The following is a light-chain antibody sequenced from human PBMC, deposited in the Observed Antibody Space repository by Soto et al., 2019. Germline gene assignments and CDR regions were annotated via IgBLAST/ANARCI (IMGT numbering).Light chain of an antibody. CDR1: QSMYNN. V-gene: IGKV3-15*01. CDR3: QQYNNWPLT. CDR2: HAS. Sequence: EIVMTQSPATLSVSPGERATLSCRASQSMYNNLAWYQQKPGQAPRLLIYHASARATGIPARFSGSGSGTEFNLTISSLQSEDFADYYCQQYNNWPLTFGGGNKVEI. J-gene: IGKJ4*01.